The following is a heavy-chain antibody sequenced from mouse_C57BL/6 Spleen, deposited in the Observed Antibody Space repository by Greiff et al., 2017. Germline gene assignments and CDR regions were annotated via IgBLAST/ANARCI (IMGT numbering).Heavy chain of an antibody. D-gene: IGHD1-1*01. CDR1: GYTFTSYW. J-gene: IGHJ3*01. V-gene: IGHV1-52*01. CDR3: ARSDGSSWFAY. CDR2: IDPSDSET. Sequence: VQLQQPGAELVRPGSSVKLSCKASGYTFTSYWMHWVKQRPIQGLEWIGNIDPSDSETHYNQKFKDKATLTVDKSSSTAYMQLSSLTSEDSAVYDCARSDGSSWFAYWGQGTLVTVSA.